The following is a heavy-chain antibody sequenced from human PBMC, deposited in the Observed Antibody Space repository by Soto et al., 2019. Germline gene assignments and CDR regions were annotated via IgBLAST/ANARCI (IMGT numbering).Heavy chain of an antibody. Sequence: QVQLRESGPGLVKPSETLSLTCTVSGGSISNHYWSWIRQPPGKGLEWIGYIYYNGNTNYNPSHKSLVTMSVDTSKNQSSLTLSSVTAAGTAVYYCARATWYPEYWGEGTLCTVSS. CDR2: IYYNGNT. CDR1: GGSISNHY. D-gene: IGHD5-12*01. CDR3: ARATWYPEY. V-gene: IGHV4-59*11. J-gene: IGHJ4*02.